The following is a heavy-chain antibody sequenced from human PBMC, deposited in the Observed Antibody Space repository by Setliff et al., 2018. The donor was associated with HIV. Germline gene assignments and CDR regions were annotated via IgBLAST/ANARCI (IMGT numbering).Heavy chain of an antibody. Sequence: QPGGSLRLSCAASGFTFSTYGMHWVRQAPGKGLEWVAFIRYDGSNKYYADSVKGRFTISRDNSKNTLHLQMNSLRGEDTAVYYCVREGEYFDTIGHYLVRRFFDPWGQGTMVTVSS. CDR3: VREGEYFDTIGHYLVRRFFDP. J-gene: IGHJ3*01. CDR1: GFTFSTYG. CDR2: IRYDGSNK. D-gene: IGHD3-9*01. V-gene: IGHV3-30*02.